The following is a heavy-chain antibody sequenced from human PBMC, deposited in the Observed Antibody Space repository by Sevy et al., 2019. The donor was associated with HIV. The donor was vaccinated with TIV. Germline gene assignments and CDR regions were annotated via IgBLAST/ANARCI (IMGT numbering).Heavy chain of an antibody. CDR2: INSDGSST. Sequence: GGSLRLSCAASGFTFSSYWMHWVRQAPGKGLVWVSRINSDGSSTSYADSVKGRFTISRDNAKNTLYLQMNSLRAEDTAVYYWAGGGDCSSTSCHLNDAFDIWGQGTMVTVSS. CDR3: AGGGDCSSTSCHLNDAFDI. D-gene: IGHD2-2*01. CDR1: GFTFSSYW. V-gene: IGHV3-74*01. J-gene: IGHJ3*02.